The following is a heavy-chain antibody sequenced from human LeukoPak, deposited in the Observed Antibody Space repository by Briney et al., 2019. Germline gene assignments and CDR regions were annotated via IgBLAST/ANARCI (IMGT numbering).Heavy chain of an antibody. CDR2: IYYGGST. CDR1: GGSISSSNCH. D-gene: IGHD1-26*01. V-gene: IGHV4-39*02. CDR3: ARDRIVGVERPVDV. Sequence: PSETLSLTCTVSGGSISSSNCHWGWIRQSPGKGLEWIGNIYYGGSTYYNPSLQSRVTISVDTSKNQFSLKLGSVTAADTAVYYCARDRIVGVERPVDVWGQGTTVTVSS. J-gene: IGHJ6*02.